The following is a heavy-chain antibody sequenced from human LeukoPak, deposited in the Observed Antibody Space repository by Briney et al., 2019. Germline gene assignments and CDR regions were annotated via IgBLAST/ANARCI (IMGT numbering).Heavy chain of an antibody. CDR1: GFTFRRNA. CDR3: AKDESSGYYYLDS. V-gene: IGHV3-23*01. D-gene: IGHD3-22*01. CDR2: ITGSAESA. Sequence: GGSLRLSCAASGFTFRRNAMTWVRQAPGKGLEWVSTITGSAESAYYADSVKGRFSISRDNSKNTLHLQLKSLRAEDTAVYYCAKDESSGYYYLDSWGRGTLVTVSS. J-gene: IGHJ5*01.